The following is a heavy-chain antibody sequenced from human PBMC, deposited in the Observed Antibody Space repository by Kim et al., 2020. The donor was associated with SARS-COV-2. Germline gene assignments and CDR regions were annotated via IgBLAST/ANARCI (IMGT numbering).Heavy chain of an antibody. CDR2: ISPNNGNT. Sequence: ASVKVSCTASGYIFSNHGVTWVRQAPGEGLEWMGWISPNNGNTNYAQKFRGRVTMTTDTSTTTAFLELRRLTSDDTAVYYCARGGTDYYGLDGRGQGTTV. V-gene: IGHV1-18*01. CDR3: ARGGTDYYGLDG. D-gene: IGHD1-7*01. CDR1: GYIFSNHG. J-gene: IGHJ6*02.